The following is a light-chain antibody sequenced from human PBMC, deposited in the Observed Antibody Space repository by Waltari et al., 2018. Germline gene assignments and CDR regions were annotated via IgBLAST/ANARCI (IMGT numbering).Light chain of an antibody. CDR2: GAS. J-gene: IGKJ1*01. CDR3: QQYGSSPRT. V-gene: IGKV3-20*01. CDR1: QSVSSSY. Sequence: EIVLTQSPGTLSLSPGERATLSCRASQSVSSSYLACYQQKPGQATRLLINGASSRAAGIPGWFSGRWSGADFTLTSSRLEPEDVALYYWQQYGSSPRTFGQGTKVEIK.